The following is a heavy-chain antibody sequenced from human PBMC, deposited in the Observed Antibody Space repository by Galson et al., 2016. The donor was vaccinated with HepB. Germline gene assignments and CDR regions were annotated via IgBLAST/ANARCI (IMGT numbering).Heavy chain of an antibody. V-gene: IGHV4-4*02. CDR3: ARVHPRAVVLDY. CDR1: GGSISSSNW. J-gene: IGHJ4*02. CDR2: INHSGST. Sequence: ETLSLTCAVSGGSISSSNWWSWVRQPPGKGLEWIGEINHSGSTNYTPSPKSRVTMSLDTSKNQFSLKLTSVTAEDTAVYYCARVHPRAVVLDYWGQGTLVTVSS. D-gene: IGHD4-23*01.